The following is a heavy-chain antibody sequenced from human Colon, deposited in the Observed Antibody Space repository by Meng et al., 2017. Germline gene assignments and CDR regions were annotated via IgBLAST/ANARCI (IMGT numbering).Heavy chain of an antibody. J-gene: IGHJ4*02. Sequence: GSLRLSCAVSGYSISSGSYWGWIRQPPGKGLEWIGSIYHSGSTHYNPSLKSRVTMSVDTSNNHFSLKLTSVTAADTAVYYCATYSLNTLPIWGQGTLVTVPS. V-gene: IGHV4-38-2*01. CDR1: GYSISSGSY. CDR2: IYHSGST. D-gene: IGHD2-21*01. CDR3: ATYSLNTLPI.